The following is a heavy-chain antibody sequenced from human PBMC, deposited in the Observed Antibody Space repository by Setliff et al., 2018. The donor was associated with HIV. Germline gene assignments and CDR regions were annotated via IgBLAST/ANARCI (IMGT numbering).Heavy chain of an antibody. D-gene: IGHD5-12*01. CDR3: ARGSRDGYRLPFGY. V-gene: IGHV3-48*01. CDR1: GFTFSSYG. CDR2: ISSSSSTI. Sequence: GGSLRLSCAASGFTFSSYGMHWVRQAPGKGLEWVSYISSSSSTIYYADSVKGRFTISRDNAKNSLFLQMNSLRAEDTAVYYCARGSRDGYRLPFGYWGQGTLVTVSS. J-gene: IGHJ4*02.